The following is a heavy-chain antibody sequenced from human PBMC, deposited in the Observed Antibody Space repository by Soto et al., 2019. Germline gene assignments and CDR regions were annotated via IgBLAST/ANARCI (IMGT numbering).Heavy chain of an antibody. CDR3: AKDRLMVYAIWGAFDI. D-gene: IGHD2-8*01. J-gene: IGHJ3*02. Sequence: GGSLRLSCAASGFTFDDYAMHWVRQAPGKGLEWVSGISWNSGSIGYADSVKGRFTISRDNAKNSLYLQMNSLRAEDTALYYCAKDRLMVYAIWGAFDIWGQGTMVTVSS. CDR2: ISWNSGSI. V-gene: IGHV3-9*01. CDR1: GFTFDDYA.